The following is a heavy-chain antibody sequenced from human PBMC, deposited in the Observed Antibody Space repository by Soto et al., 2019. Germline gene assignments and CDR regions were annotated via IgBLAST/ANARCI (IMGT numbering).Heavy chain of an antibody. J-gene: IGHJ6*02. CDR3: ARESIAVAGYYYYYGMDV. CDR2: IIPIFGTA. Sequence: SVKVSCKASGGTFSSYAISWVRQAPGQGLEWMGGIIPIFGTANYAQKFQGRVTITAEKSTSTAYMDLSSLRSEDTAVYYCARESIAVAGYYYYYGMDVWGQGTTVTVSS. D-gene: IGHD6-19*01. CDR1: GGTFSSYA. V-gene: IGHV1-69*06.